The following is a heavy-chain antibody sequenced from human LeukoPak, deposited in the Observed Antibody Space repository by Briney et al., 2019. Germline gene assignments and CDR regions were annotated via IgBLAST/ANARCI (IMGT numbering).Heavy chain of an antibody. CDR2: IRHDGGYQ. Sequence: GGSLRLSCAAFGFTFSSYGMHWVRQTPGKGPEWVAFIRHDGGYQQYADSVKGRFTVSRDNSKDMVYLQMNSLRTEDTAVYYCAKNRDSSDYPRDFDFWGQGTLVTVSS. J-gene: IGHJ4*02. D-gene: IGHD3-22*01. CDR1: GFTFSSYG. V-gene: IGHV3-30*02. CDR3: AKNRDSSDYPRDFDF.